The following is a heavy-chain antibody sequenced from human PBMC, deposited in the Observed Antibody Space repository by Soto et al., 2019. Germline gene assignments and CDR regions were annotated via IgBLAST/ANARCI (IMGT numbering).Heavy chain of an antibody. CDR2: INSDGSRT. Sequence: EVHLVESGGGLVQAGGSPRLSCAASGFTFTDYWTHWVRQAPGKGLVWVSRINSDGSRTSYADSVTGRFTISRDNAKNTLYVQMNSLRVEDTALYYCARETYRGFYFDYWGQGTLVTVSS. J-gene: IGHJ4*02. D-gene: IGHD4-4*01. CDR3: ARETYRGFYFDY. V-gene: IGHV3-74*01. CDR1: GFTFTDYW.